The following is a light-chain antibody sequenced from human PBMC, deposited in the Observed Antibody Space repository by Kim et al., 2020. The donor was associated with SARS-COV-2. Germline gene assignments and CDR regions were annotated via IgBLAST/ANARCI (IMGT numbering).Light chain of an antibody. CDR3: CSYAGSQVV. V-gene: IGLV2-11*01. CDR2: DVS. Sequence: PGQSVTIACTGTSSDVGGYNYVSWHQQHPGKAPKLMIYDVSKRPSGVPDRFSGSKSGNTASLTISGLQAEDEADYYCCSYAGSQVVFGGGTQLTV. J-gene: IGLJ2*01. CDR1: SSDVGGYNY.